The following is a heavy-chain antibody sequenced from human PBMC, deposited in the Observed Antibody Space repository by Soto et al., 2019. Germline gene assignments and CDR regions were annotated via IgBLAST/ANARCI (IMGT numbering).Heavy chain of an antibody. Sequence: ASVKVSCKAPGYTFTSYGISWVGQAPGQGLAGMGWISAYNGNTNYAQKLQGRVTMTTDTSTSTAYMELRSLRSDDTAVYYCARDGMMVVAATQDYYYGMDVWGQGTTVTVSS. D-gene: IGHD2-15*01. CDR2: ISAYNGNT. CDR1: GYTFTSYG. J-gene: IGHJ6*02. CDR3: ARDGMMVVAATQDYYYGMDV. V-gene: IGHV1-18*04.